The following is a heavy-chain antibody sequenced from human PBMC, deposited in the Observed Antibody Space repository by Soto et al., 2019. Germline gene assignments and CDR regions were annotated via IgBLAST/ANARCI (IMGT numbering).Heavy chain of an antibody. V-gene: IGHV1-3*01. CDR2: INAANGNT. CDR1: GYILSTYP. CDR3: ASATFDTTGDADY. D-gene: IGHD2-8*01. J-gene: IGHJ1*01. Sequence: VSVKVYCKAAGYILSTYPMHWVRQEPGQRLEWMGWINAANGNTKYSQNFQGRVTISRDTSASTAYLELSSLISEDTAVHYCASATFDTTGDADYWRHGTLDTVPQ.